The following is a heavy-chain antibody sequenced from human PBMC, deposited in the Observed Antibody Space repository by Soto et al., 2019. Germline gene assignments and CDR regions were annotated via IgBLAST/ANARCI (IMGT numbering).Heavy chain of an antibody. J-gene: IGHJ4*02. Sequence: ALRLFCAASGFTFSRYDLLWVRQATGKGLEWVSGIGTAGDTYYAGSVKGRFIMSRENAKNSLYLQMNSLRAGDTAVYYCTRGADGFDYWGQGTLVTSPQ. CDR1: GFTFSRYD. D-gene: IGHD3-16*01. CDR2: IGTAGDT. CDR3: TRGADGFDY. V-gene: IGHV3-13*01.